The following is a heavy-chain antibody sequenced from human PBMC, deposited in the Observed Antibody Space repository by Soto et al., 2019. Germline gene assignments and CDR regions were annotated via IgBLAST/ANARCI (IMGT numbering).Heavy chain of an antibody. D-gene: IGHD3-10*01. V-gene: IGHV4-30-4*01. CDR3: ARASTRLWLQYYGLEV. CDR2: IHHSEST. Sequence: QVQLQESGPGLVKPSQTMTLTCTVSNDSISSGDYHWSWIRQPTGKSLEWIGYIHHSESTHHNPSLKSLVTISIDTSNNQFSLKLTSVTAAYTAMYYCARASTRLWLQYYGLEVWGPGTTVTVSS. CDR1: NDSISSGDYH. J-gene: IGHJ6*02.